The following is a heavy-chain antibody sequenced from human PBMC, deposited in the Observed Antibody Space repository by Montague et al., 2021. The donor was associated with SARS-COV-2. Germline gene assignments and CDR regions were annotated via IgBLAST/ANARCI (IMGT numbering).Heavy chain of an antibody. CDR2: VYYSGST. V-gene: IGHV4-39*01. J-gene: IGHJ5*02. CDR1: GVSISGYTYF. D-gene: IGHD1-7*01. CDR3: ARHRVASGWNYFDP. Sequence: SETLSLTCTVSGVSISGYTYFWGRIRQPPGKGLEWIASVYYSGSTYYNPSLKSRVTISVDTSKNQSSLQVSSVTAADSAIYYCARHRVASGWNYFDPWGRGTLVTVSS.